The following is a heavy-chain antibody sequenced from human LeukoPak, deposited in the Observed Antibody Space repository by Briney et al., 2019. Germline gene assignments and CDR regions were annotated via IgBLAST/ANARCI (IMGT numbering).Heavy chain of an antibody. Sequence: PGGSLRLSCAASGFTFRSYSMHWVRQVPGRGLVWVSRISSDGSTTNYADSVKVRFTISRDNAKNTLYLQMNSLRAEDTAVYYCARDDSSGYRCDNWGQGTLVTVSS. CDR1: GFTFRSYS. V-gene: IGHV3-74*01. CDR2: ISSDGSTT. D-gene: IGHD3-22*01. J-gene: IGHJ4*02. CDR3: ARDDSSGYRCDN.